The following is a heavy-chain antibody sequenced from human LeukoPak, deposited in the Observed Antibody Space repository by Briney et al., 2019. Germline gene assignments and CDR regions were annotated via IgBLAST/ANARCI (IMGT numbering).Heavy chain of an antibody. V-gene: IGHV4-59*08. J-gene: IGHJ2*01. CDR1: GGSTSSDY. Sequence: SETLSLTCTVSGGSTSSDYWSWIRQSPGKGLEWVGYVYNSGDTGKNPSLKSRVTILLDTSKNQCSLKLTSVSAADTAVYYCARLKLGAYFDLWGRGTRVTVSS. CDR3: ARLKLGAYFDL. CDR2: VYNSGDT. D-gene: IGHD3-16*01.